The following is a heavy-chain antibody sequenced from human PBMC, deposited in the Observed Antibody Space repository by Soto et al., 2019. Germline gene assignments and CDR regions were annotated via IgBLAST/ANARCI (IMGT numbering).Heavy chain of an antibody. CDR3: AKGKTSGWYYFDY. CDR1: GFTFSNFA. D-gene: IGHD6-19*01. V-gene: IGHV3-23*01. CDR2: ISASGRDI. Sequence: EVQLLESGGDLVQPGGSLRLSCEASGFTFSNFAMSWVRQAPGRGLEWVSGISASGRDIHYADSVKDRFTVSRDNSKNTLYLQMNSLRAEDTAIYYCAKGKTSGWYYFDYWGQGALVTVSS. J-gene: IGHJ4*02.